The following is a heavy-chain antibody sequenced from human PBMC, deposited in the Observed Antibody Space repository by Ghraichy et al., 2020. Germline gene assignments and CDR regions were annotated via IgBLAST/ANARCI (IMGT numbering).Heavy chain of an antibody. J-gene: IGHJ4*02. Sequence: LSLTCAASGFTFSSYSMNWVRQAPGKGLEWVSYISSSSSTIYYADSVKGRFTISRDNAKNSLYLQMNSLRAEDTAVYYCARSGVYGDDYYFDYWGQGTLVTVSS. CDR2: ISSSSSTI. CDR1: GFTFSSYS. CDR3: ARSGVYGDDYYFDY. D-gene: IGHD4-17*01. V-gene: IGHV3-48*01.